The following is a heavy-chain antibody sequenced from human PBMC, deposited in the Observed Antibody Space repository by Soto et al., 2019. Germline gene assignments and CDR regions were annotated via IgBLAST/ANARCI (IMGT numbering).Heavy chain of an antibody. V-gene: IGHV3-43*02. CDR3: ASLAGRAGVDFDY. D-gene: IGHD3-10*01. CDR2: ISGDGGST. J-gene: IGHJ4*02. Sequence: GGSLRLSCAASGFTFDDYAMHWVRQAPGKGLEWVSLISGDGGSTYYADSVKGRFTISRDNSKNSLYLQMNSLRTEDTALYYCASLAGRAGVDFDYWGQGTLVTVSS. CDR1: GFTFDDYA.